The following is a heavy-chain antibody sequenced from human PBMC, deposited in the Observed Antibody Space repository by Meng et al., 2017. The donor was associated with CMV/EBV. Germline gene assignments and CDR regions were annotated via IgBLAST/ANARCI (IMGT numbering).Heavy chain of an antibody. Sequence: VHVVGRGGVVGQPGMSLRLSRAVSGFTFSSYAMNWVRQAPGKGLEWVAVISYDGSNKYYADSVKGRFTISRDNSKNTLYLQMNSLRAEDTAVYYCARGSVAGFNYWGQGTLVTVSS. V-gene: IGHV3-30-3*01. D-gene: IGHD6-19*01. CDR3: ARGSVAGFNY. CDR1: GFTFSSYA. J-gene: IGHJ4*02. CDR2: ISYDGSNK.